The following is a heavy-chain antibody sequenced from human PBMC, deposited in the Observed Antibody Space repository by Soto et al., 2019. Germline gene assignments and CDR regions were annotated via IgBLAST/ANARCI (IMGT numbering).Heavy chain of an antibody. Sequence: EVQVLESGGGLVQPGGSLRLSCEGSGFTVSSHAMTWIRQAPGKGPEWVSTVTADGGTYYADSVKGRFARSRDTSENTLDLQMNSLEAEDSAAYYCAPHVSCSGGSCQYDAFAIRGQGTMVTVSS. CDR1: GFTVSSHA. D-gene: IGHD2-15*01. J-gene: IGHJ3*02. CDR3: APHVSCSGGSCQYDAFAI. CDR2: VTADGGT. V-gene: IGHV3-23*01.